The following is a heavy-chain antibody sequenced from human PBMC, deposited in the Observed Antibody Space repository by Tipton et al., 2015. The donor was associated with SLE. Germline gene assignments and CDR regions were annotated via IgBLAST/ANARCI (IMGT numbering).Heavy chain of an antibody. D-gene: IGHD5-24*01. J-gene: IGHJ4*02. V-gene: IGHV1-8*01. CDR3: ARAPPQLGFDY. Sequence: QVQLVQSGAEVKKPGASVKVSCKASGYTFTSFDINWVRQATGQGLEWMGWMNPNSGNTAYAQKFQGRVTMTRDTSISTAYMELSSLRSEDTAVDYCARAPPQLGFDYWGQGTLVTVSS. CDR1: GYTFTSFD. CDR2: MNPNSGNT.